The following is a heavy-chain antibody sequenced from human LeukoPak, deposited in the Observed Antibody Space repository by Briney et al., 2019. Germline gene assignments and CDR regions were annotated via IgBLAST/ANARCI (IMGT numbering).Heavy chain of an antibody. CDR2: ISYDGSNK. V-gene: IGHV3-30*04. CDR1: GFTFSSYA. Sequence: GGSLRLSCAASGFTFSSYAMHWVRQAPGKGLEWVAVISYDGSNKYYADSVKGRFTISRDNSKNTLYLQMNSLRAEDTAVYYCAREGYYYGSGSYYNVLPEYYYYGMDVWGQGTTVTVSS. J-gene: IGHJ6*02. CDR3: AREGYYYGSGSYYNVLPEYYYYGMDV. D-gene: IGHD3-10*01.